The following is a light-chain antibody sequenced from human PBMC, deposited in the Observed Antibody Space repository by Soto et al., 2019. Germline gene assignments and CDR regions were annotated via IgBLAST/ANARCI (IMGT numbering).Light chain of an antibody. V-gene: IGKV1-5*01. CDR2: DAS. J-gene: IGKJ1*01. Sequence: DIQMTQSPSTLSASVGDRVTITCRASQSISSWLAWYQQKPGKAPKLLIYDASSLESGAPSRFSGSGSGTEFTLTISSLQPDEFATYYCQQYNSYSWTFGQGTKVEIK. CDR1: QSISSW. CDR3: QQYNSYSWT.